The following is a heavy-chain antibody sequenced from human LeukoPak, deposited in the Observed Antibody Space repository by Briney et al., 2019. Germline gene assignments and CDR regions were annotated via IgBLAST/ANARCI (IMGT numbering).Heavy chain of an antibody. CDR1: GFAFNNYA. D-gene: IGHD1-26*01. CDR2: VRSNGDTT. CDR3: ARSSNGSYDY. V-gene: IGHV3-64*01. J-gene: IGHJ4*02. Sequence: GGSLRLSCVASGFAFNNYAIHWVRQAPGKGLEYVSAVRSNGDTTDYANSVKGRFTASRDNSKNTVSLQMGSLGAEDMAVYYCARSSNGSYDYWGQGTLVTVSS.